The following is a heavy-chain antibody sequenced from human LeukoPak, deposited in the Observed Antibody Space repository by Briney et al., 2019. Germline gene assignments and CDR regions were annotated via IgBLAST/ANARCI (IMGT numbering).Heavy chain of an antibody. CDR2: INAGNGNT. CDR1: GYTFTSYA. V-gene: IGHV1-3*01. J-gene: IGHJ4*02. D-gene: IGHD3-22*01. Sequence: GASVKVSCKASGYTFTSYAMHWVRQAPGQRLEWMGWINAGNGNTKYSQKLQGRVTMTTDTSTSTACMELRSLRSDDTAVYYCARGFPPRRNYDSSGYYSYYFDYWGQGTLVAVSS. CDR3: ARGFPPRRNYDSSGYYSYYFDY.